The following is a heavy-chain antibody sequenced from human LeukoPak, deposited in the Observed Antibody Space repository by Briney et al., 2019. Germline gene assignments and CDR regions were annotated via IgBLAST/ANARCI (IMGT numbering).Heavy chain of an antibody. CDR2: IKEDGSKT. J-gene: IGHJ4*02. CDR3: VRDGGFFRFEY. CDR1: GFIFGNYW. D-gene: IGHD3-16*01. V-gene: IGHV3-7*01. Sequence: GGSLRLSCASSGFIFGNYWMTWVRQAPGKGLEWLVHIKEDGSKTDYVDSVRGRFTISRDNAKNSLYLQMSNLRDEDTAVYYCVRDGGFFRFEYWGQGTLVSVS.